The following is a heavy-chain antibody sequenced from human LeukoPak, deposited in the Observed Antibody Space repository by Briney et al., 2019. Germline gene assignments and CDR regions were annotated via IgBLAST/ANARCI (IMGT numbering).Heavy chain of an antibody. J-gene: IGHJ4*02. CDR2: IYYSGSA. Sequence: PSETLSLTCTVSGGSISSYCWSWIRQPPGKGLEWIGDIYYSGSAYYNSSLKSRVTISVDTSKNQFSLRLSSVTAADTAVYFCTRGYRSGLAGYWGQGTLVTVSS. CDR3: TRGYRSGLAGY. V-gene: IGHV4-59*08. CDR1: GGSISSYC. D-gene: IGHD6-19*01.